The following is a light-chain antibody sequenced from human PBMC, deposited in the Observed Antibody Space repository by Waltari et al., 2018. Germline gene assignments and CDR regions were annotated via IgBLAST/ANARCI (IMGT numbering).Light chain of an antibody. CDR3: QQYYSIPYT. Sequence: DIVMTQSPDSLAVSLGERATINCKSSQSVLYSSNNKNYVAWYQQKPGQPPKLLIYWASTRESGVPDRFSGSGSGTDFTLTIGSLQAEDVAVYYCQQYYSIPYTFGQGTKLEIK. CDR1: QSVLYSSNNKNY. V-gene: IGKV4-1*01. J-gene: IGKJ2*01. CDR2: WAS.